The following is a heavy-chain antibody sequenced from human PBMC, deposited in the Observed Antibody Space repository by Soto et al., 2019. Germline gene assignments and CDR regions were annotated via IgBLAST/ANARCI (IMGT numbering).Heavy chain of an antibody. CDR3: ARGRLGGNDFDY. CDR1: GGSFSTYV. J-gene: IGHJ4*02. D-gene: IGHD1-26*01. V-gene: IGHV1-69*12. CDR2: ITPMSETA. Sequence: QVQLVQSGAQVKKPGSSVRVSCKASGGSFSTYVNTWVRQAPGQGLEWMGGITPMSETASYAQKFQGRVTLSADESTTTSYMELSNLTSEDTAVYYCARGRLGGNDFDYWGQGTLVTVSS.